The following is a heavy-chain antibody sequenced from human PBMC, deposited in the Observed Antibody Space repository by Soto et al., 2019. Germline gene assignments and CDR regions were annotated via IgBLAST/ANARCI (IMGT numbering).Heavy chain of an antibody. Sequence: QITLKESGPPLVKPTQTLTLTCTFSGFSLSTSGVGVGWIRQPPGKALEWLALIYWDDDKRYSPSLKSRLTITKDTSKNQVVLTMTNMDPVDTATYYGAHMGSWGLFDYWGQGTLVTVSS. D-gene: IGHD3-16*01. J-gene: IGHJ4*02. CDR2: IYWDDDK. CDR1: GFSLSTSGVG. CDR3: AHMGSWGLFDY. V-gene: IGHV2-5*02.